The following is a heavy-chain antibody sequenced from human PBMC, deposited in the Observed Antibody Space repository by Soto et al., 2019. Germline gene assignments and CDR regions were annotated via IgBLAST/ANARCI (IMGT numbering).Heavy chain of an antibody. Sequence: ASVKVSCKASGYTFTSYYMHWVRQAPGQGLEWMGIINPSGGSTSYAQKFQGRVTMTRDTSTSTVYMELSSLRSEDTAVYYCARDPGVIAVAGTFLDYWGQGTLVTVSS. V-gene: IGHV1-46*01. J-gene: IGHJ4*02. CDR2: INPSGGST. D-gene: IGHD6-19*01. CDR3: ARDPGVIAVAGTFLDY. CDR1: GYTFTSYY.